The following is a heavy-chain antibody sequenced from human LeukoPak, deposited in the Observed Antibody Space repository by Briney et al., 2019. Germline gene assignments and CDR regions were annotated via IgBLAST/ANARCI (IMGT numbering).Heavy chain of an antibody. Sequence: SETLSLTCTVSGGSISSYYWSWIRQPAGKGLEWIGRIYTSGSTNYNPSLKSRVTMLVDTSKNQFSLKLSSVTAADTAVYYCARVGYSSGWSSFDYWGQGTLVTVSS. D-gene: IGHD6-19*01. CDR1: GGSISSYY. V-gene: IGHV4-4*07. CDR2: IYTSGST. CDR3: ARVGYSSGWSSFDY. J-gene: IGHJ4*02.